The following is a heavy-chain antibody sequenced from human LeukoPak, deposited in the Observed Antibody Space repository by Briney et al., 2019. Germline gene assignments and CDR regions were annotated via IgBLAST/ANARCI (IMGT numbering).Heavy chain of an antibody. D-gene: IGHD4-17*01. CDR3: AKDVYGDYGGLDY. CDR2: IRGSDGST. CDR1: VFTFSTYA. J-gene: IGHJ4*02. V-gene: IGHV3-23*01. Sequence: GGSLRHSCAASVFTFSTYALSWVRQAPGKGLEWVSSIRGSDGSTYYADSVKGRFAISRDNSKNTLYLQMNSLRAEDTAVYYCAKDVYGDYGGLDYWGQGTLVTVSS.